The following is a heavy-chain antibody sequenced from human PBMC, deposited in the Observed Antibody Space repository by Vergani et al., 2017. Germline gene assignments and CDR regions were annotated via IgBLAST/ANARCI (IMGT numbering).Heavy chain of an antibody. J-gene: IGHJ4*02. CDR1: GFTFSSYA. Sequence: EVQLLESGGGLVQPGGSLRLSCAASGFTFSSYAMSWVRQAPGKGLEWVSDISGSGGSTYYADSVKGRFTISRDNSKNTLYLQMNSLRAEDTSVYYFAKWVVSTCLFPREFDYWGQGTLVTVSS. D-gene: IGHD2-21*01. V-gene: IGHV3-23*01. CDR3: AKWVVSTCLFPREFDY. CDR2: ISGSGGST.